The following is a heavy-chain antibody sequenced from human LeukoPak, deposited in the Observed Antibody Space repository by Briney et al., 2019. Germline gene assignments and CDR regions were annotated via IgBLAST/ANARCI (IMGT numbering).Heavy chain of an antibody. V-gene: IGHV3-23*01. J-gene: IGHJ4*02. CDR3: AKGVDSSGYISSPFDY. Sequence: GGSLRLSCAASGFTFSSYAMSWVRQAPGKGLEWVSAISGNGGSTYYADSVKGRFTISRDNSKNTLYLQMNSLRAEDTAVYYCAKGVDSSGYISSPFDYWGQGTLVTVSS. CDR1: GFTFSSYA. CDR2: ISGNGGST. D-gene: IGHD3-22*01.